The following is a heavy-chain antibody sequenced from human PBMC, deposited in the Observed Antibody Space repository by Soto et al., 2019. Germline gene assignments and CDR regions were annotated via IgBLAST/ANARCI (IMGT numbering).Heavy chain of an antibody. CDR3: VRRHVSATGIDWFDP. CDR1: GYTFTSYG. Sequence: GASVKVSCKASGYTFTSYGIHWVRQATGQRLEWMGWINAANGDTKYSPKFQGRVTITRDTSASKAYMELSSLRSEDTAVYYCVRRHVSATGIDWFDPWGQGTLVTVSS. V-gene: IGHV1-3*01. CDR2: INAANGDT. D-gene: IGHD6-13*01. J-gene: IGHJ5*02.